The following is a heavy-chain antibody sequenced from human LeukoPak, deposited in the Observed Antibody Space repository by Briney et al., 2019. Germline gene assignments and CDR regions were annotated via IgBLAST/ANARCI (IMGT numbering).Heavy chain of an antibody. CDR3: AKWVLWRGENWFDP. V-gene: IGHV3-23*01. D-gene: IGHD3-3*01. CDR2: ISGSGGST. Sequence: GGSLRLSCEASGFTFSSYAMSWVRQAPGKGLEWVSGISGSGGSTYYADSVKGRFTISRDNSKNTLYLQMNSLRAEDTAVYYCAKWVLWRGENWFDPWGQGTLVTVSS. J-gene: IGHJ5*02. CDR1: GFTFSSYA.